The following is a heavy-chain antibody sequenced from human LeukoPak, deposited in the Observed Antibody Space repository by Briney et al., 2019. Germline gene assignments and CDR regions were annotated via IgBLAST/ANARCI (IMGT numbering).Heavy chain of an antibody. Sequence: ASVKVSCKASGDTFIRYGISWVRQAPGQGLEWMGWISTGNGKTNYAQKLQGRVTMTTDTSTSTAYMELRSLRSDDTAVYYCARVDDILSGFDPWGQGTLVTVSS. CDR1: GDTFIRYG. CDR2: ISTGNGKT. V-gene: IGHV1-18*01. J-gene: IGHJ5*02. D-gene: IGHD2/OR15-2a*01. CDR3: ARVDDILSGFDP.